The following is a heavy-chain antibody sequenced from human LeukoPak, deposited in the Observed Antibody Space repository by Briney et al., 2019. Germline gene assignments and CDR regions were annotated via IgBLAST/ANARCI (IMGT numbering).Heavy chain of an antibody. V-gene: IGHV3-53*01. CDR3: AGSWYSSGIFDL. CDR2: FYKGDST. J-gene: IGHJ2*01. Sequence: GGSLRLSCAASGFSVSNSYMYWVRQAPGKGLEWVSFFYKGDSTYYADSVKGRFTISRDNAKNTLYLQMNSLRAEDTAVYYCAGSWYSSGIFDLWGRGTLVTVSS. D-gene: IGHD6-19*01. CDR1: GFSVSNSY.